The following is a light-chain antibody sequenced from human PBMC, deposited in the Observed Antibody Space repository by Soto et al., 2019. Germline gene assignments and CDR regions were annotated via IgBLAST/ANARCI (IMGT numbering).Light chain of an antibody. CDR3: QHYNSYSEA. J-gene: IGKJ1*01. V-gene: IGKV1-5*03. Sequence: DIQMTQSPSTLSGSVGDRVTITCRASQTISSWLAWYQQKPGKAPKLLIYKASTLKSGVPSRFSGSGSGTEFTLTISSLQSDDFATYVCQHYNSYSEAFGQGTKVEL. CDR1: QTISSW. CDR2: KAS.